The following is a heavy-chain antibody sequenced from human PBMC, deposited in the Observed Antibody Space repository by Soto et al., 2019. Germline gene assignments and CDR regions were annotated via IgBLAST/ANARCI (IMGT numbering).Heavy chain of an antibody. Sequence: QEHLVQSGDEVKKPGSSVKVSCRASGGIGSNYAISWVRQAPGQGLEWMGGIVPKFGTSNYAQRFKGRVTISVDKSTNSVYMELSSLRSQDTDIYYCAREMASGYSRTWFDPWGQGTLVTVSS. CDR2: IVPKFGTS. CDR3: AREMASGYSRTWFDP. CDR1: GGIGSNYA. D-gene: IGHD2-15*01. V-gene: IGHV1-69*06. J-gene: IGHJ5*02.